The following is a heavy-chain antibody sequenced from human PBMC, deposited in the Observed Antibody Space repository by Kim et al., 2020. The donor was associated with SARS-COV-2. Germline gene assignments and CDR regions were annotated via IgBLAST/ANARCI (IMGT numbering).Heavy chain of an antibody. J-gene: IGHJ4*02. Sequence: LKSLVTISVDTAKNLFSLKLSSVTAADTAVYYCARGHYDLWGGYIRSFDYWGQGTLVTVSS. V-gene: IGHV4-34*01. CDR3: ARGHYDLWGGYIRSFDY. D-gene: IGHD3-3*01.